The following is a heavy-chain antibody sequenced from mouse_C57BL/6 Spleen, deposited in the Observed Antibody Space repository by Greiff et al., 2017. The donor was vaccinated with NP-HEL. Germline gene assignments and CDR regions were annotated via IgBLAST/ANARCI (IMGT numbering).Heavy chain of an antibody. CDR1: GYTFTSYW. D-gene: IGHD1-1*02. Sequence: QVQLKQPGAELVKPGASVKLSCKASGYTFTSYWMHWVKQRPGQGLEWIGMIHPNSGSTNYNEKFKSKATLTVDKSSSTAYMQLSSLSSEDSAVYYCARTPIYYGGPYWYFDVWGTGTTVTVSS. J-gene: IGHJ1*03. CDR3: ARTPIYYGGPYWYFDV. V-gene: IGHV1-64*01. CDR2: IHPNSGST.